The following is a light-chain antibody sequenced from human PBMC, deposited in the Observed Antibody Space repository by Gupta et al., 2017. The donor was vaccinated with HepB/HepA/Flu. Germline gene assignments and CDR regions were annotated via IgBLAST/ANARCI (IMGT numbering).Light chain of an antibody. Sequence: QSVLTQPPSASGTPGQRVTISCSGSNSNIGTYYVFWYQQLPGSAPKVLIYRNSVRSSGVPDRFSGSKSGTSASLAISGLRADDDADYYCAAWDGILRGWVFGGGTKVTVL. CDR1: NSNIGTYY. CDR2: RNS. J-gene: IGLJ3*02. CDR3: AAWDGILRGWV. V-gene: IGLV1-47*01.